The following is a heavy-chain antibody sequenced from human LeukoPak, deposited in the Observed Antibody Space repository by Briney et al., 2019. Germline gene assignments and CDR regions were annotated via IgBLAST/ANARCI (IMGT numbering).Heavy chain of an antibody. Sequence: GGSLRLSCAASGFTFSSYWMSWVRQAPGKGLEWVANIKQDGSEKYYVDSVKGRFTISRDNAKNSLYLQMNSLRAEDTAVYYCARSPYYDFWSGYRNYYYYMDVWGKGTTVTVFS. CDR1: GFTFSSYW. D-gene: IGHD3-3*01. CDR3: ARSPYYDFWSGYRNYYYYMDV. V-gene: IGHV3-7*01. CDR2: IKQDGSEK. J-gene: IGHJ6*03.